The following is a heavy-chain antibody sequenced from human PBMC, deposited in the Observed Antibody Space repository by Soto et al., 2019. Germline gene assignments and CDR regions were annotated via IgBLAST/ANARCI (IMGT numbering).Heavy chain of an antibody. CDR3: ARLGYCISTSCPVRFDP. D-gene: IGHD2-2*01. J-gene: IGHJ5*02. CDR1: GGSISSGGYY. CDR2: IYYSGST. Sequence: SETLSLTCTVSGGSISSGGYYWSWIRQHPGKGLEWIGYIYYSGSTYYNPSLKSRVTISVDTSKNQFSLKLSSVTAADTAVYYCARLGYCISTSCPVRFDPWGQGTLVTVSS. V-gene: IGHV4-31*03.